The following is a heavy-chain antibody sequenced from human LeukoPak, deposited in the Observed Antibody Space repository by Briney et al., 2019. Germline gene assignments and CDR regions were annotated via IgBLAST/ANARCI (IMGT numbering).Heavy chain of an antibody. V-gene: IGHV3-23*01. CDR2: ISGSGART. D-gene: IGHD1-26*01. CDR3: AKGVRQGELLDAFYF. J-gene: IGHJ3*01. Sequence: GGSLSLFCAASGFTFSSYVRIWVRQAPGKGLEWVSGISGSGARTYNADSVKGRFTISRDNSKNTLYLQMNSLRADDTAVYYCAKGVRQGELLDAFYFWGHGTMVTVSS. CDR1: GFTFSSYV.